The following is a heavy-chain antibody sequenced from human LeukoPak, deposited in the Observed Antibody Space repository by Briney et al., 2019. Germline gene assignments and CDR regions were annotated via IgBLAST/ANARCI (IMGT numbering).Heavy chain of an antibody. J-gene: IGHJ4*02. CDR1: GYSFTSYA. Sequence: AALKVSCKASGYSFTSYAISWVRQAPGQGLEWMGWLRAYNGDTKCAQKLQGRVTMTTDTSTSTAYMDLRSLRSDDTAVYYCARYCGTTTSCYGGFDYWGQGTLVTVSS. CDR3: ARYCGTTTSCYGGFDY. V-gene: IGHV1-18*01. CDR2: LRAYNGDT. D-gene: IGHD2-2*01.